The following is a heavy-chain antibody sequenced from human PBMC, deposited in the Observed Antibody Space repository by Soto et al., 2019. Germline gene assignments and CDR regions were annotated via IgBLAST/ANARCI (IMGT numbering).Heavy chain of an antibody. V-gene: IGHV4-31*03. CDR3: AREAPGPRRGMDV. Sequence: KPSETLSLTCTVSGGSISSGGYYWSWIRQHPGKGLEWIGYIYYSGSTYYNPSLKSRVTISVDTSKNQFSLKLSSVTAADTAVYYCAREAPGPRRGMDVWGQGTTVTVS. CDR1: GGSISSGGYY. CDR2: IYYSGST. J-gene: IGHJ6*02.